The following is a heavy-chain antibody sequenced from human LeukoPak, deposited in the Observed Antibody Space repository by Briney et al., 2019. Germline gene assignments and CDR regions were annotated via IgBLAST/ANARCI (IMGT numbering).Heavy chain of an antibody. CDR3: ARGPPRRVVAATPGDDY. J-gene: IGHJ4*02. V-gene: IGHV1-2*02. CDR1: GYTFTGYY. CDR2: INPNSGGT. D-gene: IGHD2-15*01. Sequence: GASVKVSCKASGYTFTGYYMHWVRQAPGQGLEWMGWINPNSGGTNYAQKFQGRVTMTRDTSISTAYMELSRLRSDDTAVYYCARGPPRRVVAATPGDDYWGQGTLVTVSS.